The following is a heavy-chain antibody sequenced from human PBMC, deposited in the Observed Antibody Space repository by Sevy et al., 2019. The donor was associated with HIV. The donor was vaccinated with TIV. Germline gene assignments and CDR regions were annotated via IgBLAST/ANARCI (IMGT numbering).Heavy chain of an antibody. Sequence: GGSLRLSCAASGFTFSSYGMHWVRQAPGKGLEWVAVIWYDGSNKYYADSVKGRFTISRDNSKNTLYLQMNSLRAEDTAVYYCASNGDLCGGDCRNWFDPWGQGTLVTVSS. D-gene: IGHD2-21*02. CDR2: IWYDGSNK. J-gene: IGHJ5*02. V-gene: IGHV3-33*01. CDR1: GFTFSSYG. CDR3: ASNGDLCGGDCRNWFDP.